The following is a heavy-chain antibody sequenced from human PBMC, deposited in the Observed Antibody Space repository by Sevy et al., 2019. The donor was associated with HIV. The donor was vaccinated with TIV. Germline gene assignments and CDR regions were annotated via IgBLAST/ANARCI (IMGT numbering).Heavy chain of an antibody. Sequence: SGPTLVNPTQTLTLTCTFSGFSLSTSGVGVGWIRQPPGKALEWLAVIYWNDDKRYSPSLKSRLTINKDTSKNQVVLKMTSMDPVETATYYWAKAGGDSSGLFGAAHYYDYGMDVWGQGTTVTVSS. D-gene: IGHD3-22*01. CDR1: GFSLSTSGVG. J-gene: IGHJ6*02. CDR3: AKAGGDSSGLFGAAHYYDYGMDV. V-gene: IGHV2-5*01. CDR2: IYWNDDK.